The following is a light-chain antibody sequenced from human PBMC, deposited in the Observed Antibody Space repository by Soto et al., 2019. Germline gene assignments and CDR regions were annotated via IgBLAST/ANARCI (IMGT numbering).Light chain of an antibody. CDR3: QQYNNWPPYT. V-gene: IGKV3-15*01. J-gene: IGKJ2*01. CDR1: QSVSTN. CDR2: RAS. Sequence: ETVMTQSPATLSVSPGERATLSCRASQSVSTNLAWYQQKPGQAPRLLIYRASTRATGIPDRFSGSGFGTEFTLFICSLQSEDFAVYFCQQYNNWPPYTFGQGTKLQIK.